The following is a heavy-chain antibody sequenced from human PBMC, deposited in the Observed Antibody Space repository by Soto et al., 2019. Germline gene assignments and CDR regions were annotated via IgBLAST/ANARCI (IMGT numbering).Heavy chain of an antibody. D-gene: IGHD3-22*01. CDR1: GGTFSSYA. J-gene: IGHJ6*02. CDR2: IIPIFGTA. Sequence: GASVNVSCKASGGTFSSYAISWVRQAPGQGLEWMGGIIPIFGTANYAQKFQGRVTITADESTSTAYMELSSLRSEDTAVYYCARDSRSIIGHSYYYDSSGYYYPYYYYGMDVWGQGTTVTVSS. V-gene: IGHV1-69*13. CDR3: ARDSRSIIGHSYYYDSSGYYYPYYYYGMDV.